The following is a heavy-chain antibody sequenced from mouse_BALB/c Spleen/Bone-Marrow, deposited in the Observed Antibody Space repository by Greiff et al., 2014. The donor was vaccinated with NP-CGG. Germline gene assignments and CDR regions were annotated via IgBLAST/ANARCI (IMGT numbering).Heavy chain of an antibody. CDR1: GVSFNDNG. Sequence: QVQLKESGPGLVAPSQSLSITCTVSGVSFNDNGVSWVCQPPGKGLGGVGGIWGGGSTYYNSALKSRLSISKDNSKSQVFLKMNSLQTDDTAMYYCAKRGGLGPYWYFDVWGAGTTVTVSS. CDR2: IWGGGST. D-gene: IGHD4-1*01. CDR3: AKRGGLGPYWYFDV. V-gene: IGHV2-6-5*01. J-gene: IGHJ1*01.